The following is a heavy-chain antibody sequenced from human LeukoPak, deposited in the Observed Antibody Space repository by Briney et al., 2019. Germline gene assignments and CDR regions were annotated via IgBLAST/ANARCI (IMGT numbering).Heavy chain of an antibody. CDR2: IYYSGST. CDR3: ARLYGSGSYYFDY. J-gene: IGHJ4*02. V-gene: IGHV4-59*01. D-gene: IGHD3-10*01. Sequence: SETLSLTCTVSGGSISSYYWSWIRQPPGKGLEWIGYIYYSGSTNYNPSLKSRVTISVDTSKNQFSLKLSSVTAADTAVYYCARLYGSGSYYFDYWGQGTLVTVSS. CDR1: GGSISSYY.